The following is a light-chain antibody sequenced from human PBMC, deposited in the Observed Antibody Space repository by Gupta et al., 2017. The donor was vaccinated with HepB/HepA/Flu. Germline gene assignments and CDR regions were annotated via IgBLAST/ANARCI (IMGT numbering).Light chain of an antibody. V-gene: IGKV2-28*01. Sequence: IVMTQSPLSLPVTPGEPASVACTSSQSLVHSDGHNYLEWYLQKPVQSQQLLIHWGPMRAYGAPDRFRGSGQGQDFTLKMSRIENEAVGVYYVTQYLAPWTFGQGTQVEIK. J-gene: IGKJ1*01. CDR3: TQYLAPWT. CDR1: QSLVHSDGHNY. CDR2: WGP.